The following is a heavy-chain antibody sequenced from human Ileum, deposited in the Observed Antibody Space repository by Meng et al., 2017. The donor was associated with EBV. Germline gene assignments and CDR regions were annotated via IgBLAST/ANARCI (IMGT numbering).Heavy chain of an antibody. J-gene: IGHJ5*02. V-gene: IGHV4-34*01. CDR3: ARYGTCGANSFYCFDP. Sequence: QAQLQQLGAGLLKPSETLSLTCGVYGGSFSNYYWTWIRQPPGKGLEWIGEISHTGTTKYNPSLKNRVTISLDTSNNQFSLNLNSVTAADTALYYCARYGTCGANSFYCFDPWGQGTLVTVFS. CDR2: ISHTGTT. CDR1: GGSFSNYY. D-gene: IGHD4-23*01.